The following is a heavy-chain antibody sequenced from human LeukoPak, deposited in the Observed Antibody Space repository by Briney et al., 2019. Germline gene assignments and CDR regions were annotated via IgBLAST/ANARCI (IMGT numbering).Heavy chain of an antibody. J-gene: IGHJ4*02. CDR2: ISSSSTTI. Sequence: GGSLRLSCTVSGFTLSTYSLNWVRQAPGKGLEWVSYISSSSTTIYYADSVKGRFTVSRDNAKNSLYLQMNSLRAEDTAVYYCARVLGYYDSSGYCWGQGTLVTVSS. V-gene: IGHV3-48*04. D-gene: IGHD3-22*01. CDR1: GFTLSTYS. CDR3: ARVLGYYDSSGYC.